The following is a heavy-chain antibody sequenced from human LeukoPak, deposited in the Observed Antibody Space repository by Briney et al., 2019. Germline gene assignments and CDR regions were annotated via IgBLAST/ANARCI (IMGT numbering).Heavy chain of an antibody. V-gene: IGHV4-39*07. J-gene: IGHJ4*02. D-gene: IGHD6-13*01. CDR3: ASGSTTSIAAAEQYYFDY. CDR2: IYYSGST. CDR1: GGSISSSSYY. Sequence: SETLSLTCTVSGGSISSSSYYWGWIRQPPGKGLEWIGSIYYSGSTYYNPSLKSRVTISVDTSKNQFSLKLSSVTAADTAVYYCASGSTTSIAAAEQYYFDYWGQGTLVTVSS.